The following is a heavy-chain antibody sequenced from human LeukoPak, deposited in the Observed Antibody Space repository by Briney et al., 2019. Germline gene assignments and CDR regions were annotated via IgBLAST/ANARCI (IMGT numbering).Heavy chain of an antibody. CDR2: INHSGST. D-gene: IGHD3-9*01. CDR3: ARGRGLTGYYSPLK. V-gene: IGHV4-34*01. CDR1: GGSFSGYY. Sequence: PSETLSLTCAVYGGSFSGYYWSWIRQPPGKGLEWIGEINHSGSTNYNPSLKSRVTISVDTSKNQFSLKLSSVTAADTAVYYCARGRGLTGYYSPLKWGQGTRVSGSS. J-gene: IGHJ4*02.